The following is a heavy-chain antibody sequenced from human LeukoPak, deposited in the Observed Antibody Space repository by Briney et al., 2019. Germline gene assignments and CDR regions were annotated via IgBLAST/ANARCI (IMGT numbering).Heavy chain of an antibody. CDR3: ARSIVVVVAATGWFDP. Sequence: PGGSLRLSCAASGFTFSGYWMSWVRQAPGKGLEWVANIKQDGSEKYYVDSVKGRFTISRDNAKNSLYLQMNSLRAEDTAVYYCARSIVVVVAATGWFDPWGQGTLVTVSS. CDR1: GFTFSGYW. D-gene: IGHD2-15*01. CDR2: IKQDGSEK. J-gene: IGHJ5*02. V-gene: IGHV3-7*01.